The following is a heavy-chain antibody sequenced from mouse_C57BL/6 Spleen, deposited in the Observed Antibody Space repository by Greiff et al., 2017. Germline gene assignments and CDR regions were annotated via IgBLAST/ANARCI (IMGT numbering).Heavy chain of an antibody. Sequence: VQLKESGAELVKPGASVKLSCTASGFNIKDYYMHWVKQRTEQGLEWIGRIDPEDGETKYAPKFQGKATITADTSSNTAYLQLSSLTSEDTAVYYCARWASTVVEGYAMDYWGQGTSVTVSS. CDR2: IDPEDGET. CDR3: ARWASTVVEGYAMDY. CDR1: GFNIKDYY. J-gene: IGHJ4*01. D-gene: IGHD1-1*01. V-gene: IGHV14-2*01.